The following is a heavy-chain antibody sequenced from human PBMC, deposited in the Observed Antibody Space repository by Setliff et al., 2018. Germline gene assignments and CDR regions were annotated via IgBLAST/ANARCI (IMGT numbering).Heavy chain of an antibody. Sequence: ASVKVSCKTSGYSFIRYYMYWVRQAPGQGLEWMGMVNPGGGSSTTTQRFQGRVTMTRDTSTNTAYMELNSLKSDDTALYYCARINFYVSSGYYYAPDYWGQGTLVTSPQ. CDR3: ARINFYVSSGYYYAPDY. CDR1: GYSFIRYY. CDR2: VNPGGGSS. J-gene: IGHJ4*02. D-gene: IGHD3-22*01. V-gene: IGHV1-46*01.